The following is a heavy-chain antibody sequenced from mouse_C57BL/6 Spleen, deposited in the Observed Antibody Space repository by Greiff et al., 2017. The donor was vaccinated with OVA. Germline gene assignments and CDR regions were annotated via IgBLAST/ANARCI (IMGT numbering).Heavy chain of an antibody. CDR3: AREGAYYSNLYAMDY. V-gene: IGHV3-6*01. Sequence: EVQLQESGPGLVKPSQSLSLTCSVTGYSITSGYYWNCLRQFPGNKLEWMGYISYDGSNNYNPSLKNRISITRDTSKNPFFLKLNSVTTEDTATYYCAREGAYYSNLYAMDYWGQGTSVTVSS. J-gene: IGHJ4*01. D-gene: IGHD2-5*01. CDR1: GYSITSGYY. CDR2: ISYDGSN.